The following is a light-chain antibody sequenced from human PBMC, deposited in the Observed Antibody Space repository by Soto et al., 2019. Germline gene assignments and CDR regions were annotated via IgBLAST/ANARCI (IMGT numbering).Light chain of an antibody. V-gene: IGKV2-28*01. CDR3: QQYGGSSIT. J-gene: IGKJ5*01. Sequence: DIVMTQTPPSLPVNPGEPASISCRSSQSLLHSNGYTYLHWYLXKTGQSPQLXIYRVSNHLSGVPDRFSVSESGTDFTLNISRLEPEDGAVYDGQQYGGSSITFGQGTRLEIK. CDR1: QSLLHSNGYTY. CDR2: RVS.